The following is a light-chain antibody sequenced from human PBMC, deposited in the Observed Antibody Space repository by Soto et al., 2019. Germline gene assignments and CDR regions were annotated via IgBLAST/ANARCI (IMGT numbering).Light chain of an antibody. CDR3: QQYESSWT. CDR2: GAS. Sequence: EIVLTQSPGTLYLSPGEGATLSCRASQSISSTFLAWDQHKPGQAPRVLIYGASRRAAGIPDRFSGSGSGTDFTLTISRLEPEDFAVYYCQQYESSWTFGQGTKVEVK. V-gene: IGKV3-20*01. J-gene: IGKJ1*01. CDR1: QSISSTF.